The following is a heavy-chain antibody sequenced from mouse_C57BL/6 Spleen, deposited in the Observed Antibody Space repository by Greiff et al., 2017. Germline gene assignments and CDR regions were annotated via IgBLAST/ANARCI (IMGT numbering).Heavy chain of an antibody. D-gene: IGHD2-5*01. J-gene: IGHJ1*03. CDR2: IWRGGST. V-gene: IGHV2-5*01. Sequence: QVQLKESGPGLVQPSQRLSITCTVSGFSFTSYGVHWVRQSPGKGLEWLGVIWRGGSTDYNAAFMSRLSITKDNSKSQVFFKMNSLQADDTAIYYCAKKDYSNYYWYFDVWGTGTTVTVSS. CDR3: AKKDYSNYYWYFDV. CDR1: GFSFTSYG.